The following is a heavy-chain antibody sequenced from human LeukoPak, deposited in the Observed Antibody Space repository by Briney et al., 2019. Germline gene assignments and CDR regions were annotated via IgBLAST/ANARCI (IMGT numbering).Heavy chain of an antibody. Sequence: SETLSLTCAVSGGSISSSNWWSWVRQPPGKGLEWIGEINHSGSTNYNPSLQSRVTISVDMSKNQFSLKLTSVTAADTAVHYCASLRTMIGAFDIWGQGTMVTVSS. CDR3: ASLRTMIGAFDI. CDR1: GGSISSSNW. CDR2: INHSGST. V-gene: IGHV4-4*02. D-gene: IGHD3-22*01. J-gene: IGHJ3*02.